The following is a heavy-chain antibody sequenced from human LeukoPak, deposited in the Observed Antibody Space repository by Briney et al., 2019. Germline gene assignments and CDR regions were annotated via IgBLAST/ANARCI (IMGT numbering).Heavy chain of an antibody. CDR1: GGTFSSYA. J-gene: IGHJ5*02. D-gene: IGHD6-13*01. CDR2: IIPIFGTA. Sequence: SVKVSCKASGGTFSSYAISWVRQAPGHGLEWMGGIIPIFGTANYAQKFQGRVTITADESTSTAYMELSSLRSEDTAVYYCARSGIAAAGYNWFDPWGQGTLVTVSS. V-gene: IGHV1-69*13. CDR3: ARSGIAAAGYNWFDP.